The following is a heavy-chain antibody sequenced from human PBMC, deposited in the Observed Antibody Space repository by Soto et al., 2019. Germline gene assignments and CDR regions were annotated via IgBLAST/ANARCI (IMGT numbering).Heavy chain of an antibody. CDR1: GGSISSYY. J-gene: IGHJ5*02. Sequence: SETLSLTCTVSGGSISSYYWSWIRQPPGKGLEWIGYIYYSGSTNYNPSLKSRVTISVDTSKNQFSLKLTSVTAADTAVYYCASALYCSGGSCSCDPWGQGTLVTVS. D-gene: IGHD2-15*01. V-gene: IGHV4-59*01. CDR3: ASALYCSGGSCSCDP. CDR2: IYYSGST.